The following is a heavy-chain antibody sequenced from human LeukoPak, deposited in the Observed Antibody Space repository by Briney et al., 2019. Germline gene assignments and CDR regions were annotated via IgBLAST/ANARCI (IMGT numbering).Heavy chain of an antibody. D-gene: IGHD2-15*01. V-gene: IGHV1-2*06. CDR3: ARAPGKDCTGGSCYSLPYY. CDR1: GYTFTGYY. CDR2: INPNSGGA. J-gene: IGHJ4*02. Sequence: GASVKVSXKASGYTFTGYYMHWVRQAPGQGLEWMGRINPNSGGANYAQNFQGTVIMTRDTSITTAYMELTSLRSDDTALYYCARAPGKDCTGGSCYSLPYYWGQGTLVTVSS.